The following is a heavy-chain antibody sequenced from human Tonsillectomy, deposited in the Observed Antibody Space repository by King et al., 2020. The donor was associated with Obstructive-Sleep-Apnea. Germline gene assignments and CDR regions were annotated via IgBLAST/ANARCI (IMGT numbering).Heavy chain of an antibody. CDR3: AKDRDFVVVPATSPTYYFDY. CDR2: IGYDGSNK. D-gene: IGHD2-2*01. V-gene: IGHV3-33*06. Sequence: VQLVESGGGVVQPGRSLRLSCAASGFTFNKYGMQWVRQAPGKGLEWVAVIGYDGSNKYYADSVKGRFTISRDNSKNTLYLQMNSLRAEDTAVYYCAKDRDFVVVPATSPTYYFDYWGQGTLVTVSS. J-gene: IGHJ4*02. CDR1: GFTFNKYG.